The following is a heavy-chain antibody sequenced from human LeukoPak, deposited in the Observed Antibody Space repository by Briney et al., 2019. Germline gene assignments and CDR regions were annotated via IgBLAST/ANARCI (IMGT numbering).Heavy chain of an antibody. V-gene: IGHV4-59*11. Sequence: SETLSLTCTVSGGSISSHYWSWIRQPPGKGLEWIGYIYYSGSTNYNPSLKSRVTISVDTSKNQFSLKLSSVTAADTAVYYCARDGGSGWAPFDYWGQGTLVTVSS. CDR3: ARDGGSGWAPFDY. CDR1: GGSISSHY. D-gene: IGHD6-19*01. J-gene: IGHJ4*02. CDR2: IYYSGST.